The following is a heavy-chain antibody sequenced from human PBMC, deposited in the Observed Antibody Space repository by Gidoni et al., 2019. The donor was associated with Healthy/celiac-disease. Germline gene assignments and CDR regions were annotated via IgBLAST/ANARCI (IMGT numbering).Heavy chain of an antibody. J-gene: IGHJ4*02. Sequence: QVQLQESGPGLVKPSETLSLTCTVAGGSISSYYWSWIRQPPGKGLEWIGYIYYRGSTNYNPSLKSRVTISVDTSKNQFSLKLSSVTAADTAVYYCASGYSSGWYGTSAFDYWGQGTLVTVSS. CDR3: ASGYSSGWYGTSAFDY. V-gene: IGHV4-59*08. CDR1: GGSISSYY. CDR2: IYYRGST. D-gene: IGHD6-19*01.